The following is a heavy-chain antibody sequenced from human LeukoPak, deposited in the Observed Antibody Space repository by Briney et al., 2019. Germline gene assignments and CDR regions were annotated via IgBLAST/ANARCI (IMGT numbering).Heavy chain of an antibody. CDR1: GYRFTNYG. Sequence: GASVKVSCKASGYRFTNYGISWVRRAPGQGLQWMGWISTYNTNTNYAQKLQGRVTMTTDTSTSTAYMELRSLRSDGTAVYYCARDESSGSYGPNLDYWGQGTLVTVSS. V-gene: IGHV1-18*01. J-gene: IGHJ4*02. CDR2: ISTYNTNT. D-gene: IGHD1-26*01. CDR3: ARDESSGSYGPNLDY.